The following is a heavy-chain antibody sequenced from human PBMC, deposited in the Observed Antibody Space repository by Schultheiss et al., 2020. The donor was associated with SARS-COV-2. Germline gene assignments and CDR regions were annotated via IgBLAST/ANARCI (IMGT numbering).Heavy chain of an antibody. CDR2: IYYSGST. D-gene: IGHD2-2*01. J-gene: IGHJ6*02. CDR1: GDSVSSGSYY. CDR3: ARINIVVVPAARPDTYYYYGMDV. V-gene: IGHV4-39*07. Sequence: SETLSLTCTVSGDSVSSGSYYWSWIRQPPGKGLEWIGSIYYSGSTYYNPSLKSRVTISVDTSKNQFSLKLSSVTAADTAVYYCARINIVVVPAARPDTYYYYGMDVWGQGTTVTVSS.